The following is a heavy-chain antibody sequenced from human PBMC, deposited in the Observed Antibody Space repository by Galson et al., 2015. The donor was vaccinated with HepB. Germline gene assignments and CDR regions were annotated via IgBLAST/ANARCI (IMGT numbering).Heavy chain of an antibody. CDR3: ARREYSGYVSSGWFDP. CDR2: IYPGDSDT. V-gene: IGHV5-51*03. J-gene: IGHJ5*02. Sequence: QSGAEVKKPGESLKISCKGSGYSFTSYWIGWVRQMPGKGLEWMGIIYPGDSDTRYSPSFQGQVTISADKSISTAYLQWSSLKASDTAMYYCARREYSGYVSSGWFDPWGQGTLVTVSS. D-gene: IGHD5-12*01. CDR1: GYSFTSYW.